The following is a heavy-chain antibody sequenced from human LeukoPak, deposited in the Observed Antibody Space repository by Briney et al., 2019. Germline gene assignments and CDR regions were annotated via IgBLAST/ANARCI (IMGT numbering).Heavy chain of an antibody. CDR3: ARLVTRGYYDSSGRRIDAFDI. CDR2: IYYSGRT. CDR1: GGSISSYY. D-gene: IGHD3-22*01. Sequence: PSETLSLTCTVSGGSISSYYWSWLRQPPGKGLEWLGYIYYSGRTNYNPSLKSRVTISVDTSKTQFALKLSSVAAADTAVYYCARLVTRGYYDSSGRRIDAFDIWGQGTMVTVSS. J-gene: IGHJ3*02. V-gene: IGHV4-59*01.